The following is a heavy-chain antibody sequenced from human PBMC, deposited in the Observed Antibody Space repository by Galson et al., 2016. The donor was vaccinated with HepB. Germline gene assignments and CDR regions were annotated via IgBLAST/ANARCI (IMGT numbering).Heavy chain of an antibody. CDR1: GLSFKNYA. CDR2: ISAVGRVK. D-gene: IGHD2/OR15-2a*01. V-gene: IGHV3-30*15. CDR3: ARVRETTFSSFFYAMDV. J-gene: IGHJ6*02. Sequence: SLRLSCAASGLSFKNYAMHWVRQAPGQGLEWVSVISAVGRVKYYADSVTGRFSVSRDNSNNTLFLQMSSLRLEDTGFYYCARVRETTFSSFFYAMDVWGPGTMVTVSS.